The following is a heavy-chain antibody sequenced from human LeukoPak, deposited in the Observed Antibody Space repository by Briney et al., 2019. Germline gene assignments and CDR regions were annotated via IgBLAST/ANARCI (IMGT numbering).Heavy chain of an antibody. CDR3: AAGTRTMYAFDI. CDR1: GFTFTSSA. J-gene: IGHJ3*02. V-gene: IGHV1-58*02. Sequence: ASVKVSCKASGFTFTSSAMQWVRQARGQRLEWIGWIVVGSGNTNYAQKFQERVTITRDVSTSTAYMELSSLRSEDTAVYYCAAGTRTMYAFDIWGQGTMVTVSS. CDR2: IVVGSGNT. D-gene: IGHD3-10*02.